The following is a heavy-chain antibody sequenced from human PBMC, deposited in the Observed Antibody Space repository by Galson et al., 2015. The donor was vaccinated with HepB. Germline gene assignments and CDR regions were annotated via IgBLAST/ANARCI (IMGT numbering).Heavy chain of an antibody. V-gene: IGHV3-23*01. Sequence: SLRLSCAASGFTFSTYAMSWVRQAPGKGLEWVSTISGSGITTYYADSVKGRFTISRDNSKNTLYLQMNSLRVEDTAVYHCAKDPAVSYHDFWTENYFLGEFDNWGRGTLVTVSS. D-gene: IGHD3/OR15-3a*01. J-gene: IGHJ4*02. CDR1: GFTFSTYA. CDR2: ISGSGITT. CDR3: AKDPAVSYHDFWTENYFLGEFDN.